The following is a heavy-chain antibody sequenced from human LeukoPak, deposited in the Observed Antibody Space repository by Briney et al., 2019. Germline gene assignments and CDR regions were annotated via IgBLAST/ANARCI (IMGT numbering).Heavy chain of an antibody. Sequence: GGSLRLSCAASGFTFSDYYMSWICQVPGKGLEWVSYISSSGSTIYYADSVKGRFTISRDNAKNSLYPQMNSLRAEDTAVYYCAAGYSSSWYEDYWGQGTLVTVSS. V-gene: IGHV3-11*01. J-gene: IGHJ4*02. D-gene: IGHD6-13*01. CDR1: GFTFSDYY. CDR3: AAGYSSSWYEDY. CDR2: ISSSGSTI.